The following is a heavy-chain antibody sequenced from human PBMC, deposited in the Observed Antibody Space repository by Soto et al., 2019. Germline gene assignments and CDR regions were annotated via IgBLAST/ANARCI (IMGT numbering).Heavy chain of an antibody. J-gene: IGHJ3*02. D-gene: IGHD5-18*01. CDR1: GGSISSYY. CDR3: ARDVDTAMVNPGAFDI. Sequence: QVQLQESGPGLVKPSETLSLTCTVSGGSISSYYWSWIRQPAGKGLEWIGRIYTSGSTNYNPSFKSRVTMSVDTSKNQFSLKLSSVTAADTAVYYCARDVDTAMVNPGAFDIWGQGTMVTVSS. CDR2: IYTSGST. V-gene: IGHV4-4*07.